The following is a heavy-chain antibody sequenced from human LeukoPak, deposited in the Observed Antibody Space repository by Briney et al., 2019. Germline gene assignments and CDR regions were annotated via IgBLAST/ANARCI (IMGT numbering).Heavy chain of an antibody. CDR2: IKQEGSEK. Sequence: PGGSLRLSCAASGFTFGSYWMSWVRQAPGKGLEWVANIKQEGSEKYYVDSVKGRFTISRDNAKNSLYLQMNSLRAEDTAVYYCARGAGPFDYWGQGTLVTVSS. CDR1: GFTFGSYW. J-gene: IGHJ4*02. D-gene: IGHD6-19*01. CDR3: ARGAGPFDY. V-gene: IGHV3-7*01.